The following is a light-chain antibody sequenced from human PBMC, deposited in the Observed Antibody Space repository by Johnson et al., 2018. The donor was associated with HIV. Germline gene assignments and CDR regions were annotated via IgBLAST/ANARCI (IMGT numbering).Light chain of an antibody. CDR3: GTWDSSVSAYV. J-gene: IGLJ1*01. CDR1: SSNIGNNY. CDR2: ENN. V-gene: IGLV1-51*02. Sequence: QSVLTQPPSVSAAPGQKVTISCSGSSSNIGNNYVSWYQQLPGTAPKLLIYENNKRPSGIPDRFSGSKSGTSATLGITGLQTGDEADYYCGTWDSSVSAYVFGTGTKVPVL.